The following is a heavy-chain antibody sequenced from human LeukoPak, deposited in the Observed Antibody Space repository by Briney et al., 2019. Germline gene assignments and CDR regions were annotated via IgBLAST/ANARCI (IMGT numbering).Heavy chain of an antibody. J-gene: IGHJ4*02. D-gene: IGHD3-9*01. V-gene: IGHV1-46*01. CDR3: ARGQVVSSYYDILTGYYGGDY. CDR1: GYTFTNYY. Sequence: ASVKVSCKASGYTFTNYYMHWVRQAPGQGLEWMGIINPSGGSTSYAQKFQGRVTMTRNTSISTAYMELSSPRSEDTAVYYCARGQVVSSYYDILTGYYGGDYWGQGTLVTVSS. CDR2: INPSGGST.